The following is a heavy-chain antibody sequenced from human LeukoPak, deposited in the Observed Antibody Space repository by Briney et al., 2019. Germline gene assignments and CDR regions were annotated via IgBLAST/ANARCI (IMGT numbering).Heavy chain of an antibody. CDR3: ARHSRSGYSDYESAFDI. Sequence: SETLSLTCTVSGGSISSSSFYWAWLRQPPGKGLEWFGTMFYSGSTYYNPSLKSRITISVDTSKNHFSLKLSSVTAADTAVYYCARHSRSGYSDYESAFDIWGQGTMVIVSS. V-gene: IGHV4-39*01. J-gene: IGHJ3*02. D-gene: IGHD5-12*01. CDR1: GGSISSSSFY. CDR2: MFYSGST.